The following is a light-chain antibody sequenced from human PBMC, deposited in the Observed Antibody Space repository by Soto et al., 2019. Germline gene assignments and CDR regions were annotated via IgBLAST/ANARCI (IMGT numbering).Light chain of an antibody. CDR3: QKYNSALWK. J-gene: IGKJ1*01. V-gene: IGKV1-27*01. CDR2: AAS. Sequence: DIQMTQSPSSLSASVGDRVTITCRASQGISNYLAWYQQKPGKVPKLLIYAASTLQSGVPSRFSGSGSGTDFTLTISSLQQEDVATYDSQKYNSALWKFGQGNKVAI. CDR1: QGISNY.